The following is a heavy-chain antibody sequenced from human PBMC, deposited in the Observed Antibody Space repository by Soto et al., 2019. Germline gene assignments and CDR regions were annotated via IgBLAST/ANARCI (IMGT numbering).Heavy chain of an antibody. J-gene: IGHJ6*02. CDR1: GYTFTSYG. CDR2: ISAYNGNT. V-gene: IGHV1-18*01. Sequence: GASVKVSCKASGYTFTSYGISWVRQAPGQGLEWMGWISAYNGNTNYAQKLQGRVTMTTDTSTSTAYMELRSLRSDDTAVYYCARVSSIAAPPYYYYGMDVWGQGTTVTVS. D-gene: IGHD6-6*01. CDR3: ARVSSIAAPPYYYYGMDV.